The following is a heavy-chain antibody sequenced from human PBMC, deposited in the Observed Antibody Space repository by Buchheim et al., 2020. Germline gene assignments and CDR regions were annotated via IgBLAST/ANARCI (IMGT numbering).Heavy chain of an antibody. J-gene: IGHJ2*01. CDR1: GGSFSGYY. CDR2: INHSGST. D-gene: IGHD6-6*01. Sequence: QVQLQQWGAGLLKPSETLSLTCAVYGGSFSGYYWSWIRQPPGKGLEWIGEINHSGSTNYNPSLKSRVTISVDTSKNQFSLKLGSVTAADTAVYYCARSYYSSSEYFDLWGRGTL. CDR3: ARSYYSSSEYFDL. V-gene: IGHV4-34*01.